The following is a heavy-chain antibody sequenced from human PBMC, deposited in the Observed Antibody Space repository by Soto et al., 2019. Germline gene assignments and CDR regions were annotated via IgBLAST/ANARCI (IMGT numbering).Heavy chain of an antibody. CDR1: GGSFSGYY. CDR2: INHSGST. D-gene: IGHD3-3*01. CDR3: ARGRIRITIFGVVMATFDY. J-gene: IGHJ4*02. V-gene: IGHV4-34*01. Sequence: QVQLQQWGAGLLKPSETLSLTCAVYGGSFSGYYWSWIRQPPGKGLEWIGEINHSGSTNYNPSLKSRVTISVDTSKNQFSLKLSSVTAADTAVYYCARGRIRITIFGVVMATFDYWGQGTLVTVSS.